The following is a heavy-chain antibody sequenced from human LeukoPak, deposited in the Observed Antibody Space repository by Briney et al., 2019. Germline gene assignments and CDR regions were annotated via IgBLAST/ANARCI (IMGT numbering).Heavy chain of an antibody. D-gene: IGHD4-17*01. Sequence: SSVKVSCKASVGTFSSYAINWVRQATGQGLEWMGWMNPNSGNTGYAQKFQGRVTMTRNTSISTAYMELSSLRSEDTAVYYCARPLTYGDYAFWGQGTLVTVSS. CDR1: VGTFSSYA. CDR2: MNPNSGNT. J-gene: IGHJ4*02. CDR3: ARPLTYGDYAF. V-gene: IGHV1-8*02.